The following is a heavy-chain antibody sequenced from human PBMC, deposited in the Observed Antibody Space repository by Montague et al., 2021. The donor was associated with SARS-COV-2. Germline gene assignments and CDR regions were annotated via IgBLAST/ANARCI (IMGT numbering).Heavy chain of an antibody. CDR1: GGSISSGGYY. CDR2: IYYSGST. CDR3: ARVPGLRWFGERGYWFDP. D-gene: IGHD3-10*01. Sequence: SETLSLTCTVSGGSISSGGYYWSWIRQRPGQGLEWIGYIYYSGSTNYNPSLKSRVTISVDTSKNQFSLKLSSVTAAATAVYYCARVPGLRWFGERGYWFDPWGQGTLVTVSS. J-gene: IGHJ5*02. V-gene: IGHV4-61*08.